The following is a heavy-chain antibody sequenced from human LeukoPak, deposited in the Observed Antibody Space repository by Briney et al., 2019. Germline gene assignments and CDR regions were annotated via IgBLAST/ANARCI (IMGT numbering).Heavy chain of an antibody. D-gene: IGHD2/OR15-2a*01. CDR3: AKDRTFYPYFFDY. J-gene: IGHJ4*02. V-gene: IGHV3-23*01. CDR2: ISGNGGNT. Sequence: PGGSLRLSCSASGFTFSNYAMSWVRQAPGKGLEWVSSISGNGGNTYYADSVKGRLTISRDNSRNTLYLQMNSPRAEDTAVYYCAKDRTFYPYFFDYWGQGTLVTVSS. CDR1: GFTFSNYA.